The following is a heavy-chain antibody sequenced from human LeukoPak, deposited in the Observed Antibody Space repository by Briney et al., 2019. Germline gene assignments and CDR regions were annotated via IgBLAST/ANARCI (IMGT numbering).Heavy chain of an antibody. Sequence: SETLSLTCTVSGGSISSSSYYWGWIRQPPGKGLEWIGSIYYSGSTYYNPSLKSRVTISVDTSKNQFSLKLSSVTAADTAVYYCARLAGSSSWYDWFDPWGQGTLVTVSS. D-gene: IGHD6-13*01. V-gene: IGHV4-39*01. CDR3: ARLAGSSSWYDWFDP. CDR1: GGSISSSSYY. CDR2: IYYSGST. J-gene: IGHJ5*02.